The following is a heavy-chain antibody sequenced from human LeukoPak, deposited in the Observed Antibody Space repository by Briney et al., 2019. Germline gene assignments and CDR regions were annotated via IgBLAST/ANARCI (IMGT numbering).Heavy chain of an antibody. V-gene: IGHV4-39*02. CDR1: GGSISSSSYY. CDR2: IYYSGST. Sequence: PSETLSLTCTVSGGSISSSSYYWGWIRQPPGKGLEWIGSIYYSGSTYYNPSLKSLVTISVDTSKNQFSLKLSSVTAADTAVYYCARDFRRTDYYDFWSGYPKGHIDYWGQGTLVTVSS. CDR3: ARDFRRTDYYDFWSGYPKGHIDY. D-gene: IGHD3-3*01. J-gene: IGHJ4*02.